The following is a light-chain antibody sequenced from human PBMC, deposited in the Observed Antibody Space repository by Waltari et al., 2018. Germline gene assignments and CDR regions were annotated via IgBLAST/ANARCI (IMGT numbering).Light chain of an antibody. CDR2: ENN. CDR3: QSYYGTDWV. CDR1: SGSLASNY. J-gene: IGLJ3*02. V-gene: IGLV6-57*01. Sequence: NFMLTQPHSASESPGKTVTISCTRSSGSLASNYVQGYQQRPGSSPTTVIYENNQRPSGVSDRFSGSIDSSSNSAPLTISGLKAEDEADYYCQSYYGTDWVFGGGTKLTVL.